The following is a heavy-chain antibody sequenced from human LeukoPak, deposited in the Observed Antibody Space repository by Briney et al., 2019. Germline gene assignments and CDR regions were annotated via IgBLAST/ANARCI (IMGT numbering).Heavy chain of an antibody. V-gene: IGHV4-59*01. CDR2: IYYSGST. CDR1: GGSISSYY. Sequence: SETLSLTCTVSGGSISSYYWSWIRQPPGKGLEWIGYIYYSGSTNYNPSLKSRVTISVDTSKNQFSLKLSSVTAADTAVYYCARDRSLDIVVVPDHYYGMDVWGKGTTVTVSS. CDR3: ARDRSLDIVVVPDHYYGMDV. D-gene: IGHD2-2*03. J-gene: IGHJ6*04.